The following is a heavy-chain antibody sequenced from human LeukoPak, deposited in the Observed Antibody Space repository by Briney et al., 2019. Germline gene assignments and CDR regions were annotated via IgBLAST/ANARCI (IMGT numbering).Heavy chain of an antibody. D-gene: IGHD6-6*01. V-gene: IGHV4-4*07. CDR1: GGSISSYY. J-gene: IGHJ6*03. CDR3: ARGTRGSSSGYYYYYYYMDV. CDR2: IYTSGST. Sequence: SETLSLTCTVSGGSISSYYWSWLRQPAGKGLEWIGRIYTSGSTNYNPSLKSRVTMSVDTSKNQFSLKLSSVTAADTAVYYCARGTRGSSSGYYYYYYYMDVWGKGTTVTVSS.